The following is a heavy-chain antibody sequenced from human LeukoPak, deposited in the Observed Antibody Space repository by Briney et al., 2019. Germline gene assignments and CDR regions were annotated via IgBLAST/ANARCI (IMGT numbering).Heavy chain of an antibody. CDR1: GFTFGSYW. V-gene: IGHV3-7*01. CDR3: ARDQARMVRGVIYGYFDY. CDR2: IKQDGSEK. J-gene: IGHJ4*02. D-gene: IGHD3-10*01. Sequence: GGSPRLSCAASGFTFGSYWMSWVRQAPGKGLEWVANIKQDGSEKYYVDSVKGRFTISRDNAKNSLYLQMNSLRAEDTAVYYCARDQARMVRGVIYGYFDYWGQGTLVTVSS.